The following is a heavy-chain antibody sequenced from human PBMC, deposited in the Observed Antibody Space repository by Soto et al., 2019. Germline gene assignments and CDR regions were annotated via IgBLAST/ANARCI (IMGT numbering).Heavy chain of an antibody. V-gene: IGHV4-34*01. CDR2: INHSGST. CDR3: ARRDSSGYYYGGYYFAY. J-gene: IGHJ4*02. D-gene: IGHD3-22*01. CDR1: GGSFSGYY. Sequence: PSETLSLTCAVYGGSFSGYYWSWIRQPPGKGLEWIGEINHSGSTNYNPSLKSRVTISVDTSKNQFSLKLSSVTAADTAVYYCARRDSSGYYYGGYYFAYCGQGTLVTVSS.